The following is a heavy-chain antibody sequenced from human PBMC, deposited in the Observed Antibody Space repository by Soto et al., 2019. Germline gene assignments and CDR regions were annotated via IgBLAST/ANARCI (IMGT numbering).Heavy chain of an antibody. CDR2: ISSTTNYI. CDR1: GFTFTRYS. J-gene: IGHJ4*02. CDR3: ARESEDLTSNFDY. V-gene: IGHV3-21*06. Sequence: SGGSLRLSCAASGFTFTRYSMNWVRQAPGKGLEWVSSISSTTNYIYYGDSMKGRFTISRDNAKNSLYLEMNSLRAEDTAVYYCARESEDLTSNFDYWGQGTLVTVSS.